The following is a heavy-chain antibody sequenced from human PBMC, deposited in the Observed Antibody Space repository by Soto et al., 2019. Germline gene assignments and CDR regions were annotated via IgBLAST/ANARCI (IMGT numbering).Heavy chain of an antibody. CDR3: ARSEIQGPIDY. V-gene: IGHV4-28*01. CDR1: GYSISSSNW. Sequence: QVQLQESGPGLVKPSDTLSLTCAVSGYSISSSNWWGWIRQPPGKGLEWIGYIYYSGTTYYNPSLKSRVTMSVDTSKNQFSLKLTSVTAVDPAVYYCARSEIQGPIDYWGQGTLVTVSS. CDR2: IYYSGTT. J-gene: IGHJ4*02.